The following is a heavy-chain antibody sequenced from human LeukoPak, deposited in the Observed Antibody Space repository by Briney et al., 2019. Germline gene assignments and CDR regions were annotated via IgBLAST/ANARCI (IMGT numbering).Heavy chain of an antibody. D-gene: IGHD2-15*01. Sequence: ESGPTLVKPTQTLTLTCTFSGFSLSTSGVGVGWIRQPPGKALEWLALIYWDDDKRYSPSLKSRLTITKDTSKNQVVLTMTNMDPVDTATYYCAHSASCSGGSCYPLGYFQHWGQGTLVTVSS. CDR2: IYWDDDK. V-gene: IGHV2-5*02. CDR3: AHSASCSGGSCYPLGYFQH. CDR1: GFSLSTSGVG. J-gene: IGHJ1*01.